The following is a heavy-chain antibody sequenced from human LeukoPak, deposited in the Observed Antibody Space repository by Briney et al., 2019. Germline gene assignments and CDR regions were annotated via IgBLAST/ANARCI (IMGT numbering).Heavy chain of an antibody. CDR1: GYTFTGYY. V-gene: IGHV1-2*02. D-gene: IGHD3-10*01. Sequence: ASVKVSCKASGYTFTGYYMHWVRQAPGQGLEWMGWINPNSGGTNYAQKFQGRVTMTRDTSISTAYMELSRLRSDDTAVYYCAREVVNYYGSGSSNTGRDYWGQGTLVTVSS. CDR2: INPNSGGT. CDR3: AREVVNYYGSGSSNTGRDY. J-gene: IGHJ4*02.